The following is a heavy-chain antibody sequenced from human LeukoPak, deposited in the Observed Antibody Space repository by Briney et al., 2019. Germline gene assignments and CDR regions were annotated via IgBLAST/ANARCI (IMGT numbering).Heavy chain of an antibody. CDR1: GFILSTSA. CDR3: VKDEPGSGWYN. CDR2: IYGGA. Sequence: GGSLRLSCVASGFILSTSAISWVRQAPGRGLEWVSAIYGGAYYADSVKGRFTISRDNSMNTLYLQMNSLRAEDTAVYYCVKDEPGSGWYNWGQGTLVTVSS. J-gene: IGHJ4*02. V-gene: IGHV3-23*01. D-gene: IGHD6-19*01.